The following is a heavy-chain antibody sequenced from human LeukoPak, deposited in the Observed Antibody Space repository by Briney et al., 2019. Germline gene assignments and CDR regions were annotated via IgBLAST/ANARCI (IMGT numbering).Heavy chain of an antibody. Sequence: GGTLRLSCAASGFTFSSYAINWVRQAPGRGLEWVSIISGSGDNTNYADSVKGRFTISRDNSKNTLYLQMNSLRAEDTAVYYCARVFSAGQYYFDYWGQGTLVTVSS. CDR1: GFTFSSYA. V-gene: IGHV3-23*01. D-gene: IGHD6-13*01. CDR3: ARVFSAGQYYFDY. CDR2: ISGSGDNT. J-gene: IGHJ4*02.